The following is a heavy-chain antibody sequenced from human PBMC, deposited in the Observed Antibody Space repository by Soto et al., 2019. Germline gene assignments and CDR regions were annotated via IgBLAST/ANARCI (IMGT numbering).Heavy chain of an antibody. CDR3: AKGWSGYYEYYFDY. J-gene: IGHJ4*02. Sequence: GESLRLSCAASGFTFSSYGMNWVRKAPGKGLEWVAVISYDGSNKYYADSVKGRFTISRDNSKNTLYLQMNSLRAEDTAVYYCAKGWSGYYEYYFDYWGQGTLVTVSS. CDR2: ISYDGSNK. CDR1: GFTFSSYG. D-gene: IGHD3-3*01. V-gene: IGHV3-30*18.